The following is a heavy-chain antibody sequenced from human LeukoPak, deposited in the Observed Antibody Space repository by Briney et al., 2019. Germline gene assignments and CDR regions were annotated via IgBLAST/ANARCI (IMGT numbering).Heavy chain of an antibody. CDR1: GFSFRSYA. Sequence: GGSLRLSCAASGFSFRSYAVSWVRQAPGKGLEWVSAISGSGGSTYYADSVKGRFTISRDNSKNTLYLQMNSLRAEDTAVYYCAKTLFGFSYGKIDYWGQGTLVTVSS. CDR3: AKTLFGFSYGKIDY. V-gene: IGHV3-23*01. D-gene: IGHD5-18*01. CDR2: ISGSGGST. J-gene: IGHJ4*02.